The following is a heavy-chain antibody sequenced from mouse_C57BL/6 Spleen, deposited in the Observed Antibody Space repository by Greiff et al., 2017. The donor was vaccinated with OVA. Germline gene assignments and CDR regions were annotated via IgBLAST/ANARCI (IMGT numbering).Heavy chain of an antibody. D-gene: IGHD1-1*01. CDR3: ARDGSSYERYYFDY. J-gene: IGHJ2*01. CDR1: GYTFTGYW. Sequence: QVQLQQSGAELMKPGASVKLSCKATGYTFTGYWIEWVKQRPGHGLEWIGEILPGSGSTNYNEKFKGKATFTADTTSNTAYMQLSSLTTEDSAIDYCARDGSSYERYYFDYWGQGTTLTVSS. V-gene: IGHV1-9*01. CDR2: ILPGSGST.